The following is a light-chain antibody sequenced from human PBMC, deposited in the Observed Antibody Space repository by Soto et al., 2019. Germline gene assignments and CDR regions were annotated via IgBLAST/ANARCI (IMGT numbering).Light chain of an antibody. CDR3: QQSYRSPYT. CDR2: GAS. V-gene: IGKV1-39*01. Sequence: IQMTQSPSSLSASVGDSVTVTCRASQSINIYLHWYQQKPGKAPTLLIYGASSLQSGVPSRFTGGGSRTDCTLTISSLQHEDFATYYCQQSYRSPYTFGQGTKLEIK. CDR1: QSINIY. J-gene: IGKJ2*01.